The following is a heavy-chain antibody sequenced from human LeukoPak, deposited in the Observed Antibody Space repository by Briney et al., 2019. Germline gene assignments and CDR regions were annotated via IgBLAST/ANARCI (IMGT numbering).Heavy chain of an antibody. CDR2: ISYDGSNK. V-gene: IGHV3-30*04. CDR1: GFTFSSYA. D-gene: IGHD5-12*01. CDR3: AKDVSGYVYYFDY. Sequence: AGGSLRLACAASGFTFSSYAIHWVRQAPGKGLEWVAVISYDGSNKYYADSVKGRFTISRDNSKNTLYLKMNSLRAEDTAVYYCAKDVSGYVYYFDYWGQGTLVTVSS. J-gene: IGHJ4*02.